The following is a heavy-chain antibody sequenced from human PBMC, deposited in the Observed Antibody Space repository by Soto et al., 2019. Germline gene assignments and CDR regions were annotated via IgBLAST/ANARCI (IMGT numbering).Heavy chain of an antibody. J-gene: IGHJ4*01. Sequence: PGGSLRLSCTASGFTFSKSAMSWVRQAPGKGLEWVSAISSSGGTTYYADSVKGRFTISRDNAKNSLYLQMNSLRAEDTAVYYCANGKQQLANPYRAQGTLVTVSS. CDR3: ANGKQQLANPY. V-gene: IGHV3-23*01. CDR1: GFTFSKSA. D-gene: IGHD6-13*01. CDR2: ISSSGGTT.